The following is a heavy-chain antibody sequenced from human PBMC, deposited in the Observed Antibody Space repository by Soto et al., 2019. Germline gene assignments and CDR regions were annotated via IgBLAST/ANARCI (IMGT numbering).Heavy chain of an antibody. Sequence: LPETLSLTCTVSGGSIGGYYWNWIRQPPGKGLEWIGYTYYSGSINYNPSLKSRVTISVDTSKNQVSLKLNSVTAADTAVYYCAGQAVGVRRGVYNYGMDVWGQGTTVTVSS. D-gene: IGHD1-26*01. CDR3: AGQAVGVRRGVYNYGMDV. CDR2: TYYSGSI. V-gene: IGHV4-59*08. J-gene: IGHJ6*02. CDR1: GGSIGGYY.